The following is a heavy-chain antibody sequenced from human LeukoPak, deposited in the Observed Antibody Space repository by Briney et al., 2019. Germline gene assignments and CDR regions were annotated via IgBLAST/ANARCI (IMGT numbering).Heavy chain of an antibody. Sequence: PSETLSLTCTVSGGSISSSSYYWGWIRQPPGKGLEWIGSIYYSGSTYYNPSLKSRVTISVDTSKNQFSLKLSSVTAADTAVYYCARHWSYYDFWSGYSHSRIDYWGQGTLVTVSS. J-gene: IGHJ4*02. CDR1: GGSISSSSYY. CDR2: IYYSGST. V-gene: IGHV4-39*01. CDR3: ARHWSYYDFWSGYSHSRIDY. D-gene: IGHD3-3*01.